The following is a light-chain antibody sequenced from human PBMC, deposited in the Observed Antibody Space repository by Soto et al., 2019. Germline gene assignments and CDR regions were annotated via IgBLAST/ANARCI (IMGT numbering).Light chain of an antibody. CDR1: SSDVGGYNY. Sequence: QSALTQPASVSGSPGQSITISCTGTSSDVGGYNYVSWYQQHPGKAPKLMIYDVSNRPSGVSNRFSGSKSGNTASLTISGRHAEDEADYHCSSYTSSSTPNVFGTGTKLTVL. CDR2: DVS. CDR3: SSYTSSSTPNV. V-gene: IGLV2-14*01. J-gene: IGLJ1*01.